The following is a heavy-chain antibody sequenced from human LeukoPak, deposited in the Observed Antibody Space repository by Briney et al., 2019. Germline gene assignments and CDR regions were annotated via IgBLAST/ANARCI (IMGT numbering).Heavy chain of an antibody. D-gene: IGHD1-26*01. V-gene: IGHV3-23*01. CDR2: ISGSGGST. Sequence: GGSLRLSYAASGFTFSSNAMTWVRQAPGKGLEWVSLISGSGGSTYYADSVKGRFTVSRDNSKNTLYLQMNSLRAEDTAVYFCARGANTGSYPRGFEYWGQGTLVTVSS. CDR3: ARGANTGSYPRGFEY. J-gene: IGHJ4*02. CDR1: GFTFSSNA.